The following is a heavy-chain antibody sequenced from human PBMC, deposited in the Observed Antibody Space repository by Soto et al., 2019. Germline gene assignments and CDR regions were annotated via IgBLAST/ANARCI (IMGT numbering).Heavy chain of an antibody. Sequence: SVKVSCKASVGTFSSYAISWVRQAPGQGLEWMGGIIPIFGTANYAQKFQGRVTITADESTSTAYMELSSLRSEDTAVYYCARSGGSSGYYWDYWGQGTLVTVSS. J-gene: IGHJ4*02. CDR2: IIPIFGTA. D-gene: IGHD3-22*01. CDR3: ARSGGSSGYYWDY. CDR1: VGTFSSYA. V-gene: IGHV1-69*13.